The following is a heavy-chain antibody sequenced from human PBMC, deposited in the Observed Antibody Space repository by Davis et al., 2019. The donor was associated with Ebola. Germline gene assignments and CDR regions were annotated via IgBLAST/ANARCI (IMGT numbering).Heavy chain of an antibody. Sequence: MPSETLSLTCTVSGASISSYYWSWIRQPPGKGLEWIGYIHHSGSTSYNPSLRGRVTISVDTSKKQFSLKLTSVTAADTAVFYCARQTYYWGQGILVTVSS. CDR3: ARQTYY. V-gene: IGHV4-59*08. J-gene: IGHJ4*02. CDR1: GASISSYY. CDR2: IHHSGST.